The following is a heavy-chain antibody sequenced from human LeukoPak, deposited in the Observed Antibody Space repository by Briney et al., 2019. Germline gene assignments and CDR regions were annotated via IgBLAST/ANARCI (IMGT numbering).Heavy chain of an antibody. CDR2: IYVSGST. J-gene: IGHJ4*02. CDR3: ARRIRPLAYCGGDCYSGFDY. V-gene: IGHV4-61*02. CDR1: GSICSGSYY. D-gene: IGHD2-21*01. Sequence: SQTLSLTCTVSGSICSGSYYWSWIRQPAGKGLEWIGRIYVSGSTNYNPSLESRVTISVDTSKNQFSLKLSSVTAADTAVYYCARRIRPLAYCGGDCYSGFDYWGQGTLVTVSS.